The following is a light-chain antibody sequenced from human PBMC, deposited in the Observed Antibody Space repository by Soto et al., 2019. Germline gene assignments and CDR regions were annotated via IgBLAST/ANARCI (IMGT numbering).Light chain of an antibody. Sequence: QSVLTQPPSVSAAPGQKVTISCSGSSSNIGNNFVSWYRQFPGTAPKLLIYDNNERPSGIPDRFSGSKSGTSATLGITGLQTGDEADYYCGTWDSSLSVGVFGGGTKLTVL. CDR3: GTWDSSLSVGV. J-gene: IGLJ2*01. CDR2: DNN. V-gene: IGLV1-51*01. CDR1: SSNIGNNF.